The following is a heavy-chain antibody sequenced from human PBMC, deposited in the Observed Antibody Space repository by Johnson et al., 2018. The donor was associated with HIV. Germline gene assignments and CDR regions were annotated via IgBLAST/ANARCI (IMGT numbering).Heavy chain of an antibody. CDR1: GFTFSSYA. CDR2: ISDSGGST. V-gene: IGHV3-30*14. Sequence: VQLVESGGGVVQPGRSLRLSCAASGFTFSSYAMHWVRQAPGKGLEWVAVISDSGGSTYYADSVKGRFTISRDNSKNTLYLQMNSLRAEDTAVYYCATSLTGTRPFDIWGQGTMVTVSS. J-gene: IGHJ3*02. CDR3: ATSLTGTRPFDI. D-gene: IGHD1-7*01.